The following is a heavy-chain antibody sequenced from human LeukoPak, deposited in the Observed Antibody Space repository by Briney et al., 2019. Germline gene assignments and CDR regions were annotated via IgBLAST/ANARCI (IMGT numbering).Heavy chain of an antibody. Sequence: TGGSLRLSCAASGFTFSDYYMSWIRQAPGKGLEWVLYISSSGDTISYADSVKGRFSISRDNAKNSLYLQMNSLRAEDTALYYCARDGLVGASLFDYWGQGTLVTVSS. V-gene: IGHV3-11*01. CDR2: ISSSGDTI. D-gene: IGHD1-26*01. J-gene: IGHJ4*02. CDR1: GFTFSDYY. CDR3: ARDGLVGASLFDY.